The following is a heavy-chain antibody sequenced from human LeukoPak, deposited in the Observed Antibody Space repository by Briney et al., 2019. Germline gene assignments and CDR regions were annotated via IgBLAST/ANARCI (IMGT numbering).Heavy chain of an antibody. J-gene: IGHJ4*02. V-gene: IGHV4-61*02. Sequence: SETLSLTCTVSGGSISSSSYYWSWIRQPAGKGLEWIGRIYTSGSTNYNPSLKSRVTMSVDTSKNQFSLKLSSVTAADTAVYYCARGSSGYYYDYWGQGTLVTVSS. CDR3: ARGSSGYYYDY. CDR2: IYTSGST. D-gene: IGHD3-22*01. CDR1: GGSISSSSYY.